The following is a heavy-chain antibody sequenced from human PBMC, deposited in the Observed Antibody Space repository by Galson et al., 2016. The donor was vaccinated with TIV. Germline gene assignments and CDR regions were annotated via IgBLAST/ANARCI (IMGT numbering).Heavy chain of an antibody. V-gene: IGHV1-69*15. D-gene: IGHD3-10*01. Sequence: ASGGKFSSCVISWVRLAPGQGLEWMGRIIPIFGTTKYAQKFQGRVTITADESTDTAYVELNSLTSEDTAVYYCARATNYYDNWFDPWGQGTLVTVSS. J-gene: IGHJ5*02. CDR1: GGKFSSCV. CDR2: IIPIFGTT. CDR3: ARATNYYDNWFDP.